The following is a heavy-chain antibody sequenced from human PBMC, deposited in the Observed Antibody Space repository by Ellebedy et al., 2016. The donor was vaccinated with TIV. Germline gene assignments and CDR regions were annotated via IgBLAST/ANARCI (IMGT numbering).Heavy chain of an antibody. CDR1: GYTFTGYY. Sequence: ASVQVSCKASGYTFTGYYMHWARQAPGQGLEWMGWINPNSGGTNYAQKFQGRVTMTRDTSISTAYMELSRLRSDDTAVYYCASPGPGYSSGWYGGWNGMDVWGQGTTVTVSS. D-gene: IGHD6-19*01. V-gene: IGHV1-2*02. CDR3: ASPGPGYSSGWYGGWNGMDV. J-gene: IGHJ6*02. CDR2: INPNSGGT.